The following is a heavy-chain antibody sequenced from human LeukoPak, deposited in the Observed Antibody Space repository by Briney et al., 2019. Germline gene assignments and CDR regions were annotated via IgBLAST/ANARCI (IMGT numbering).Heavy chain of an antibody. CDR3: AILWFGERNTGVAFDI. CDR1: GGTLSSYA. CDR2: LIPIFGTA. J-gene: IGHJ3*02. V-gene: IGHV1-69*13. D-gene: IGHD3-10*01. Sequence: ASVKVSCKASGGTLSSYAISWVRQAPGQGLEWMGGLIPIFGTANYTKKFQGRDTITADESTSTACMELSSLRSEDTAVYYCAILWFGERNTGVAFDIWGQGTMVTVSS.